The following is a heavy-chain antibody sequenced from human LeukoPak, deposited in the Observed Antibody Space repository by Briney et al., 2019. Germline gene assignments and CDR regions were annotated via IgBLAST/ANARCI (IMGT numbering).Heavy chain of an antibody. CDR2: ISYDGSNK. CDR1: GFTFSSYG. V-gene: IGHV3-30*18. CDR3: AKDPHTSGCPDY. J-gene: IGHJ4*02. Sequence: GGSLRLSCAASGFTFSSYGMHWVRQAPGKGLEWVAVISYDGSNKYYADSVKGRFTISRDNSKNTLYLQMNSLRAEDTAVYYCAKDPHTSGCPDYWGQGTQVTVS. D-gene: IGHD6-19*01.